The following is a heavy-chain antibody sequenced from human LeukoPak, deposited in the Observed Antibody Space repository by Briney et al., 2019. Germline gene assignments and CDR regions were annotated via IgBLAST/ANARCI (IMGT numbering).Heavy chain of an antibody. CDR1: GFTFSSYW. J-gene: IGHJ5*02. Sequence: GGSLRLSCAASGFTFSSYWMHWVRQAPGKGLVWVSRINSDGSSTSYADSVKGRFTISRDNAKNTLYLQMNSLRAEDTAVYYCASTRQRGNWFDPWGQGTLVTVSS. CDR3: ASTRQRGNWFDP. CDR2: INSDGSST. V-gene: IGHV3-74*01. D-gene: IGHD6-25*01.